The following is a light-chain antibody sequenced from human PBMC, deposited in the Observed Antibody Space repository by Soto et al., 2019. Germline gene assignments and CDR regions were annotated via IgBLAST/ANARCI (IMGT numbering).Light chain of an antibody. CDR3: SSYTGGSTYV. V-gene: IGLV2-14*01. Sequence: QSVLTQPAPVYGSQRQSITISCTGTSSDIGGYKYVSWYQQHPGKAPTLMIYDVSNRPSGVSNRFSGSKSGNTATLTISGLQGEDEAEYYCSSYTGGSTYVFGTGTKVTVL. CDR1: SSDIGGYKY. J-gene: IGLJ1*01. CDR2: DVS.